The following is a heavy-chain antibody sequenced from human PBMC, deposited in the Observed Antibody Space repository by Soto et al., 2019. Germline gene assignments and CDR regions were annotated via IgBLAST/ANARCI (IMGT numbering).Heavy chain of an antibody. CDR1: GFIFGDHY. CDR2: VRDKANGNTT. D-gene: IGHD1-26*01. Sequence: EVQLVDSGGGLVEPGGPLRLACEASGFIFGDHYMDWVRQPPGKGLEGVGRVRDKANGNTTEYARSVRGRFTVSRDDSKNSLDLQMNSLQIEDTAMYYCVRNLASGGTYYIDYWGQGTLVTVSS. J-gene: IGHJ4*02. V-gene: IGHV3-72*01. CDR3: VRNLASGGTYYIDY.